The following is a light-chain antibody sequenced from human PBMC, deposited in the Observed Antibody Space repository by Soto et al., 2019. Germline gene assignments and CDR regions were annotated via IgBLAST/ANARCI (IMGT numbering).Light chain of an antibody. CDR3: SSYTTSNTRQIV. J-gene: IGLJ1*01. V-gene: IGLV2-14*03. CDR1: SXXVGGYNY. Sequence: QSALXXXXSXSGXXXXXXXISXXGTSXXVGGYNYVSWYQHHPGKAPKLMIXXVSNRPSGVSNRFSGSKSGNTASLTISGLQPEDEADYYCSSYTTSNTRQIVFGTGTKLTVL. CDR2: XVS.